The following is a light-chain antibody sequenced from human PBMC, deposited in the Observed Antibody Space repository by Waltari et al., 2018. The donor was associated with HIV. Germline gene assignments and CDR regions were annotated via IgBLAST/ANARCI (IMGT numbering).Light chain of an antibody. CDR2: ANS. Sequence: QSVLTQPPSVSGAPGQRVTISCTGSSSNIGAGYDVHWYQQLPGTAPKLLIYANSKRPSGVPDRFSCSKSGSSASLAITGLQAEDEAHYYCQSFDSSLTTSGVIFGGGTKLTVL. CDR3: QSFDSSLTTSGVI. CDR1: SSNIGAGYD. J-gene: IGLJ2*01. V-gene: IGLV1-40*01.